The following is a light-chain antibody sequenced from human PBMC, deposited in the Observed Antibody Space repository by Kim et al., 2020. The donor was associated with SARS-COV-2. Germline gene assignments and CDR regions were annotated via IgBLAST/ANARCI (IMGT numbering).Light chain of an antibody. Sequence: SPGERATLSCRASQSVSSYFAWYQQKPGQAPRLLIYGVSTRATGIPARFSGSGSGTEFTLTISSLQSEDFAVYYCQQYSNWPLLTFGGGTKVDIK. CDR1: QSVSSY. CDR3: QQYSNWPLLT. J-gene: IGKJ4*01. V-gene: IGKV3-15*01. CDR2: GVS.